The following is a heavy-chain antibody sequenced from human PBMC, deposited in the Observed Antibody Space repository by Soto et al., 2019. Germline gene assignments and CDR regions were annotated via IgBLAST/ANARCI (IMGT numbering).Heavy chain of an antibody. Sequence: GSLRLSCRASGFSFSSFAMTWVRQAPGKGLEWVSSIGGSGIITYYTDSVKGRFTISRDNSGNTLFLHMNSLRADDTAVYYCAKDPNGDYVGAFDSWGQGTLVTVSS. CDR2: IGGSGIIT. CDR1: GFSFSSFA. J-gene: IGHJ4*02. V-gene: IGHV3-23*01. D-gene: IGHD4-17*01. CDR3: AKDPNGDYVGAFDS.